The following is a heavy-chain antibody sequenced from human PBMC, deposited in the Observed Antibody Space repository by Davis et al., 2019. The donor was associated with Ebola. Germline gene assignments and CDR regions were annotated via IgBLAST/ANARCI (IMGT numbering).Heavy chain of an antibody. CDR2: MSYSGST. Sequence: SETLSLTCTVSGGSISSYYWTWIRQPPGKGLEWIAYMSYSGSTNYNPSLKSRVTISVDTSKNQFSLKLSSVTAADTAVYYCARYSSGWDQVDYWGQGTLVTVSS. CDR3: ARYSSGWDQVDY. D-gene: IGHD6-19*01. V-gene: IGHV4-59*01. CDR1: GGSISSYY. J-gene: IGHJ4*02.